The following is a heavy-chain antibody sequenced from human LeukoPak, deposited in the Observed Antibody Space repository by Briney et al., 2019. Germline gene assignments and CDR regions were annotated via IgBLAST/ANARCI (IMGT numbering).Heavy chain of an antibody. Sequence: SETLSLTCTVSGGSISSSSYYWGWIRQPPGKGLEWIGSIYYSGSTYYNPSLKSRVTISVDTSKNQFSPKLSSVTAADTAVYHCARHDFWSGHWFDPWGQGTLVTVSS. CDR2: IYYSGST. V-gene: IGHV4-39*01. D-gene: IGHD3-3*01. J-gene: IGHJ5*02. CDR1: GGSISSSSYY. CDR3: ARHDFWSGHWFDP.